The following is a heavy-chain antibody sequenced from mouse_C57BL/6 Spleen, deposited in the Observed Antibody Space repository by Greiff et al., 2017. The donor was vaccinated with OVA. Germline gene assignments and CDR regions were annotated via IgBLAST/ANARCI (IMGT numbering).Heavy chain of an antibody. V-gene: IGHV1-78*01. CDR2: IYPRDGST. D-gene: IGHD2-1*01. Sequence: VKLQESDAELVKPGASVKISCKVSGYTFTDHTIHWMKQRPEQGLEWIGYIYPRDGSTKYNEKFKGKATLTADKSSSTAYRQLNSLTSEDSAVYFCARSPIYYGNRYYAMDYWGQGTSVTVSS. CDR3: ARSPIYYGNRYYAMDY. J-gene: IGHJ4*01. CDR1: GYTFTDHT.